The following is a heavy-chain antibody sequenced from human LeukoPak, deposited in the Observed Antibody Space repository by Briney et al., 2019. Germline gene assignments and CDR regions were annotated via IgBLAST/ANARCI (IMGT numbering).Heavy chain of an antibody. V-gene: IGHV3-23*01. CDR1: GFTFSDYW. D-gene: IGHD6-19*01. Sequence: GGSLRLSCAASGFTFSDYWMTWVRQAPGKGLEWVSSIGSRDGNTYYADSVKGRFTISRDNSRNTVYLQMNSLRADDTAIFYCAKGWYNSGWDWGQGTLVTVSS. J-gene: IGHJ4*02. CDR2: IGSRDGNT. CDR3: AKGWYNSGWD.